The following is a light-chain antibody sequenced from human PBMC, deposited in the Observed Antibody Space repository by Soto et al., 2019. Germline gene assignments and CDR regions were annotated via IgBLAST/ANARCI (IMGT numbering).Light chain of an antibody. V-gene: IGKV3-20*01. CDR3: QQYGSSPPIT. J-gene: IGKJ5*01. CDR1: QSVSSSY. Sequence: EIVLTQSPGTLSLSPGERATLSCRASQSVSSSYLAWYQQKPGQAPRLLIYGASSRATGIPDRFSGSRSGTDFTLTISRLEPEDFAVYYCQQYGSSPPITFGQGTRLESK. CDR2: GAS.